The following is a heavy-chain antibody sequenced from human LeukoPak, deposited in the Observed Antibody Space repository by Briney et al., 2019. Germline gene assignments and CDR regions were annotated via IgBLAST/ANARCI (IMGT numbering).Heavy chain of an antibody. V-gene: IGHV3-15*04. CDR1: GFTFSDAW. CDR3: TTGIRGD. CDR2: IASKTDGGTT. J-gene: IGHJ4*02. Sequence: GGSLRLSCAASGFTFSDAWMNWVRQAPGKGLEWVGRIASKTDGGTTDYAAPVKGRFTISRDDSKNTLFLQMNSLKTEDTAVYYCTTGIRGDCGQGTLVTVSS.